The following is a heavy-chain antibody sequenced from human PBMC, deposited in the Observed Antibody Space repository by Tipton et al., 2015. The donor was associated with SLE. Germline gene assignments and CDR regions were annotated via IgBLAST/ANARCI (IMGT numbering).Heavy chain of an antibody. CDR2: IKQDGSEK. V-gene: IGHV3-7*01. D-gene: IGHD6-13*01. J-gene: IGHJ4*02. Sequence: LRLSCAASGFTFSSYWMSWVRQAPGKGLAWVANIKQDGSEKYYVDSVKGRFTISRDNAKNSLYLQMNSLRAEDTAVYYCARDEVAAAGTLDYWGQGTLVTVSS. CDR3: ARDEVAAAGTLDY. CDR1: GFTFSSYW.